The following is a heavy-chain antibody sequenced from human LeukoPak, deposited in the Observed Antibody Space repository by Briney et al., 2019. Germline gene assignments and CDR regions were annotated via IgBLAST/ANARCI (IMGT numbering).Heavy chain of an antibody. CDR1: GFTFSRHA. CDR3: AKASAMIVVVSKHFDY. V-gene: IGHV3-23*01. Sequence: GGPLRLSCAASGFTFSRHAKREVRQSPGKGLEWVSAISGSVGSTYYADSVKGRFTISRDNSKNTLYLQMNSLRAEDTAVYYCAKASAMIVVVSKHFDYWGQGTLVTVSS. D-gene: IGHD3-22*01. CDR2: ISGSVGST. J-gene: IGHJ4*02.